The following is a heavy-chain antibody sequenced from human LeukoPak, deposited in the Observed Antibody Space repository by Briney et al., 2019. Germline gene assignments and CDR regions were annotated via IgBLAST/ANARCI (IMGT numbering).Heavy chain of an antibody. CDR1: GYTFTTYF. V-gene: IGHV1-46*01. CDR2: INPSGGST. J-gene: IGHJ4*02. Sequence: ASVKVSFKASGYTFTTYFMHWVRQAPGQGLEWMGVINPSGGSTSFAQRFQGRVTMTRDTSTSTVYMELSSLRSEDTAVYHCARGRGSGTYSARDFDYWGQGTLVTVSS. D-gene: IGHD3-10*01. CDR3: ARGRGSGTYSARDFDY.